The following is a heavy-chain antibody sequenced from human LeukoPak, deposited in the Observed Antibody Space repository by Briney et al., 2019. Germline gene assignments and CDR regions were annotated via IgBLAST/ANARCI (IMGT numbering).Heavy chain of an antibody. Sequence: PGGSLRLSCAASGFTFDDYAMHWVRQAPGRGLEWVSGISWNSGSIGYADSVKGRFTISRDNAKNSLYLQMNSLRAEDTALYYCAKDMCYYGSGTSFDYWGQGTLVTVSS. J-gene: IGHJ4*02. CDR2: ISWNSGSI. D-gene: IGHD3-10*01. CDR1: GFTFDDYA. V-gene: IGHV3-9*01. CDR3: AKDMCYYGSGTSFDY.